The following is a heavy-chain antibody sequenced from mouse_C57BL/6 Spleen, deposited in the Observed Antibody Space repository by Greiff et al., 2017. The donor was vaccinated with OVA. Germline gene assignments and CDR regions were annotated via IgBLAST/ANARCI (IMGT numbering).Heavy chain of an antibody. CDR1: GFSLTSYG. D-gene: IGHD1-1*01. V-gene: IGHV2-6-1*01. CDR2: IWSDGST. CDR3: ARHKITDNYYGSSTDYAMDY. J-gene: IGHJ4*01. Sequence: VKLQESGPGLVAPSQSLSITCTVSGFSLTSYGVHWVRQPPGKGLEWLVVIWSDGSTTYNSALKSRLSISKDNSKSQVFLKMNSLQTDDTAMYYCARHKITDNYYGSSTDYAMDYWGQGTSVTVSS.